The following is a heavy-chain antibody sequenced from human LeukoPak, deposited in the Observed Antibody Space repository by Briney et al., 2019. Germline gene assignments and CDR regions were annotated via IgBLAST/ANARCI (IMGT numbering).Heavy chain of an antibody. CDR3: ARSYYDESFRFDP. CDR1: GFTFRSFA. Sequence: GGSLRLSCAASGFTFRSFAMNWVRQAPGKGLEWVAVISYDGSNKYYADSVKGRFTISRDNSKNTLYLQMNSLRAEDTAVYYCARSYYDESFRFDPWGQGTLVTVSS. D-gene: IGHD3-22*01. CDR2: ISYDGSNK. J-gene: IGHJ5*02. V-gene: IGHV3-30*04.